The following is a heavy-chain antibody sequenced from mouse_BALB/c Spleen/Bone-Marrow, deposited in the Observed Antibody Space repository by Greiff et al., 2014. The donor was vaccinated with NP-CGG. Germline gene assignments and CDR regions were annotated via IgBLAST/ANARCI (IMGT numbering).Heavy chain of an antibody. Sequence: EVQLQQSGAELVKPGASVKLSCTASGFNIKDTYIHWVKQRPEQGLEWIGRIDPANGNTKYDPKFQGKATITTVTSSNTAYLQLSSLTSEDTAVYYCAQGYDWAMDYWGQGTSATVSS. D-gene: IGHD2-14*01. CDR3: AQGYDWAMDY. V-gene: IGHV14-3*02. J-gene: IGHJ4*01. CDR2: IDPANGNT. CDR1: GFNIKDTY.